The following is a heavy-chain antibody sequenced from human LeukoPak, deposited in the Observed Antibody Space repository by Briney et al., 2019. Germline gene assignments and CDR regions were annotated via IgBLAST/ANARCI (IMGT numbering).Heavy chain of an antibody. Sequence: SETLSLTCAVYGGSFSGYYWSWIRQPPGKGLEWIGEINHSGSTNYIPSLKSRVTISVDTSKNQFSLKLSSVTAADTAVYYCARGWGYSYGTRFDYWGQGTLVTVSS. CDR1: GGSFSGYY. D-gene: IGHD5-18*01. J-gene: IGHJ4*02. V-gene: IGHV4-34*01. CDR2: INHSGST. CDR3: ARGWGYSYGTRFDY.